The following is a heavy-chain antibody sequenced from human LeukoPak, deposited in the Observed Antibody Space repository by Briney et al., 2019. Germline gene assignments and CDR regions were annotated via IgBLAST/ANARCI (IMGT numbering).Heavy chain of an antibody. CDR2: IYYSGST. D-gene: IGHD3-10*01. CDR3: ARVIDYYGSGSYTSYYFDY. CDR1: GGSISSYY. Sequence: SETLSLTCTVSGGSISSYYWSWIRQPPGKGLEWIGYIYYSGSTNYNPSLKSRVTISVDTSKNQFSLKLSSVTAADTAVYYCARVIDYYGSGSYTSYYFDYWGQGTLVTASS. J-gene: IGHJ4*02. V-gene: IGHV4-59*01.